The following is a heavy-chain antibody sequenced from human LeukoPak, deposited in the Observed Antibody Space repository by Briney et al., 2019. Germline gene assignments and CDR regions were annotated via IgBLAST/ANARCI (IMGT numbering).Heavy chain of an antibody. Sequence: PSETLSLTCTVSGGSISSGDYYWSWIRQPPGTGLEWIGYIYYSGSTYYNPSLKSRVTISVDTSKNQFSLKLSSVTAADTAVYYCARGPYYYENDAFDIWGQGTMVTVSS. CDR1: GGSISSGDYY. D-gene: IGHD3-22*01. CDR3: ARGPYYYENDAFDI. V-gene: IGHV4-30-4*01. CDR2: IYYSGST. J-gene: IGHJ3*02.